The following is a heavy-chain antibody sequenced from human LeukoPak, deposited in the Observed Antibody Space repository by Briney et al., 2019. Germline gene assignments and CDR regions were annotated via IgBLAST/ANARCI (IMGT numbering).Heavy chain of an antibody. CDR3: ARGLALEWLLYPALGDDY. Sequence: PSDTLSLTCAVYGRSFSGYYWIWLRQPPGKGLEWLGEINHSGSTNYNPSHKSRVTRSVDTSKNQFSLKLSSVTAADTAVYYCARGLALEWLLYPALGDDYWGQGTLVTVSS. J-gene: IGHJ4*02. CDR2: INHSGST. V-gene: IGHV4-34*01. D-gene: IGHD3-3*01. CDR1: GRSFSGYY.